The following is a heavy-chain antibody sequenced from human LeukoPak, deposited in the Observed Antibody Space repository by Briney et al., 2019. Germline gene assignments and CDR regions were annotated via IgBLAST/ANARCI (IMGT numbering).Heavy chain of an antibody. CDR3: AKDPEYSGSYYAGFHFDY. Sequence: GGSLRLSCAASGFTFSSYAMSWVRQAPGKGLEWVSAISGSGGSTYYADSVKGRFTISRDNSKNTLYLQMNSLRAEDTAVYYCAKDPEYSGSYYAGFHFDYWGQGTLVTVSS. CDR2: ISGSGGST. V-gene: IGHV3-23*01. J-gene: IGHJ4*02. D-gene: IGHD1-26*01. CDR1: GFTFSSYA.